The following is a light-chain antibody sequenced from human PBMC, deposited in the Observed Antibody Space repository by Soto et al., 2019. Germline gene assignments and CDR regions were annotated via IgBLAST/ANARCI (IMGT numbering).Light chain of an antibody. Sequence: ESVLTQSPGTLSLSPGERAILSCRASQTINNRYLAWYQQMPGRAPRLLIHGASSRAAGIPDRFSGSGSGTDFTLTINRLEPGDFAVYYCHHYDNSPPFPFGPGTTVDI. CDR3: HHYDNSPPFP. V-gene: IGKV3-20*01. J-gene: IGKJ3*01. CDR1: QTINNRY. CDR2: GAS.